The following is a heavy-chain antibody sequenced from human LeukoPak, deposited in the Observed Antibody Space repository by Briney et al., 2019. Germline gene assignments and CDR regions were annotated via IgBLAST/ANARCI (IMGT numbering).Heavy chain of an antibody. J-gene: IGHJ4*02. CDR2: ISSSSSTI. Sequence: RGSLRLSCAASGFTFSSYSMNWVRQAPGKGLEWVSYISSSSSTIYYADSVKGRFTISRDNAKNSLYLQMNSLRAEDTAVYYCARRAYDSSGYYPLPLDYWGQGNLVTVSS. V-gene: IGHV3-48*04. CDR3: ARRAYDSSGYYPLPLDY. CDR1: GFTFSSYS. D-gene: IGHD3-22*01.